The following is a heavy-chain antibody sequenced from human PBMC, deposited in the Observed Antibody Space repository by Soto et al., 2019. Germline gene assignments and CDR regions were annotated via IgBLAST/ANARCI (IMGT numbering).Heavy chain of an antibody. D-gene: IGHD1-20*01. CDR1: GFTVSSNY. CDR2: LYPNGRA. V-gene: IGHV3-53*01. Sequence: GGSLRLSCAASGFTVSSNYLTWVRQAPGKGLKWVSALYPNGRAYYADSVKGRFTISTDNSQNSVYLQMNTLRAEDTAIYYCARGLGREYQDNRNYFHLDYWGQGTLVTVSS. J-gene: IGHJ4*02. CDR3: ARGLGREYQDNRNYFHLDY.